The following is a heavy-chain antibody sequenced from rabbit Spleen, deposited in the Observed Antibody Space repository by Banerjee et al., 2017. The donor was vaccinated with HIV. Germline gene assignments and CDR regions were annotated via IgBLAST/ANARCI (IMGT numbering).Heavy chain of an antibody. Sequence: QEQLEESGGDLVKPEGFLTLTCTASGFTLTNQWIYWVRQAPGKGLEWVGRMHTETNNKLWYATWAKGRFTISKSSSTTVTLRMTSLTAADTATYFCARRVGEFYFDLWGQGTLVTVS. J-gene: IGHJ4*01. CDR3: ARRVGEFYFDL. CDR1: GFTLTNQW. CDR2: MHTETNNKL. V-gene: IGHV1S45*01. D-gene: IGHD5-1*01.